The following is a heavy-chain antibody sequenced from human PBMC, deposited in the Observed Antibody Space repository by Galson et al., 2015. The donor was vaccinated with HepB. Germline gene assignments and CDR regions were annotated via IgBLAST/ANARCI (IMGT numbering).Heavy chain of an antibody. D-gene: IGHD3-16*01. CDR2: INHSGST. CDR3: AGGYGYNYDYVYYTMDV. V-gene: IGHV4-34*01. J-gene: IGHJ6*02. Sequence: SETLSLTCAVYGGSFSDYYWNWIRQPPGKGLEYIGEINHSGSTNYNPSLKSRVTISVDTSKKQFALKWSSVTAADTAVYYCAGGYGYNYDYVYYTMDVWGQGTTVTVSS. CDR1: GGSFSDYY.